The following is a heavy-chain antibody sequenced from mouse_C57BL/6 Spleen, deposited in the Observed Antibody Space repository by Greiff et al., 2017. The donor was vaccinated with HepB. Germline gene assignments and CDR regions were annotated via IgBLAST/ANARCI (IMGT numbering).Heavy chain of an antibody. J-gene: IGHJ2*01. D-gene: IGHD3-2*02. CDR2: IYPGDGDT. CDR3: ARPAQATNFDY. CDR1: GYAFSSSW. Sequence: QLQQSGPVLVKPGASATISCKASGYAFSSSWMNWVKQRPGKGLEWIGRIYPGDGDTNYNGKFKGKATLTADKSSSTAYMQLSSLTSEDSAVYFCARPAQATNFDYWGQGTTLTVSS. V-gene: IGHV1-82*01.